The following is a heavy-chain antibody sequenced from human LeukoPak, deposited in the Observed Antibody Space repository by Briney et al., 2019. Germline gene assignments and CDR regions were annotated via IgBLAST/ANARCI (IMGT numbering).Heavy chain of an antibody. V-gene: IGHV4-59*08. CDR1: GGSISSYY. J-gene: IGHJ4*02. CDR3: AAGLELRYFDWLPAPDY. D-gene: IGHD3-9*01. Sequence: PSETLSLTCTVSGGSISSYYWSWIRQPPGKGLEWIGYIYYSGSTNYNPSLKSRVTISVDTSKNQFSLKLSSVTAADTAVYYCAAGLELRYFDWLPAPDYWGQGTLVTVSS. CDR2: IYYSGST.